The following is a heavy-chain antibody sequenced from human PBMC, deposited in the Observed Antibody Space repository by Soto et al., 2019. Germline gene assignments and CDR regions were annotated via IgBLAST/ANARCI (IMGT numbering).Heavy chain of an antibody. CDR2: ISAYNGNT. CDR1: GYTFTSYG. CDR3: ASVNYDFWSGSTPADV. D-gene: IGHD3-3*01. J-gene: IGHJ6*02. V-gene: IGHV1-18*04. Sequence: GASVKVSCKASGYTFTSYGISWVRQAPGQGLEWMGWISAYNGNTNYAQKLQGRVTMTTDTSTSTAYMELRSLRSDDTAVYYCASVNYDFWSGSTPADVWGQGTTVTVSS.